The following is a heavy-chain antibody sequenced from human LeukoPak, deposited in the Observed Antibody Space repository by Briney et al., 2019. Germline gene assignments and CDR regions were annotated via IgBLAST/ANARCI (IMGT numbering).Heavy chain of an antibody. V-gene: IGHV4-38-2*02. Sequence: SETLSLTCTVSGYSISSGYYWGWIRQPPGKGLEWIGSIYHSGSTYYNPSLKSRVTISVDTSKNQFSLKLSSVTAADTAVYYRARRVGYCSSTSCYGNWFDPWGQGTLVTVSS. J-gene: IGHJ5*02. CDR2: IYHSGST. D-gene: IGHD2-2*01. CDR3: ARRVGYCSSTSCYGNWFDP. CDR1: GYSISSGYY.